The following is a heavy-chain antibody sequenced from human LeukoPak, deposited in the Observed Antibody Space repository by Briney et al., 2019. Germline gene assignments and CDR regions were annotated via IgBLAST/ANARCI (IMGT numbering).Heavy chain of an antibody. J-gene: IGHJ4*02. V-gene: IGHV4-61*02. CDR1: GGSISSGSCY. Sequence: SQTLSLTCTVSGGSISSGSCYWSWIRQPAGKGLEWIGRIYTSGSTNYNPSLKSRVTISVDTSKNQFSLKLSSVTAADTAVYYCGAGDSYYFDYWGQGTLVTVSS. CDR2: IYTSGST. D-gene: IGHD4-17*01. CDR3: GAGDSYYFDY.